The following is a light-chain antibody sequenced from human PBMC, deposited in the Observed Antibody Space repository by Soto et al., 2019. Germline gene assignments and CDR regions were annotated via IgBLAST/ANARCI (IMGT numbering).Light chain of an antibody. J-gene: IGLJ1*01. CDR2: EVS. CDR3: SSYTSSSIDYV. Sequence: QSALTQPASVSGSPGQSITISCTGTSSDVGGYNYVSWYQQHPGKAPKLMIYEVSNRPSGASNRFSGSKSGNTASLTISGLQAEVEADYYCSSYTSSSIDYVFGTGTKLTVL. CDR1: SSDVGGYNY. V-gene: IGLV2-14*01.